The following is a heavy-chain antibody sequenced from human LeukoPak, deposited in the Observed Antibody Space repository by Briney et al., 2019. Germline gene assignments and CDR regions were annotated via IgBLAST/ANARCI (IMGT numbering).Heavy chain of an antibody. CDR3: ARDRGPYYYYGMDV. J-gene: IGHJ6*02. V-gene: IGHV3-53*01. CDR2: LYSGGST. D-gene: IGHD3-10*01. Sequence: GGSLILSCFSLGFPVIRNQMSWVRHAPRNGLEGVSLLYSGGSTYYADSVTGRFTISRDNSKNTRSLQMNSLRAEGTAVYYCARDRGPYYYYGMDVWGQGTTVTVSS. CDR1: GFPVIRNQ.